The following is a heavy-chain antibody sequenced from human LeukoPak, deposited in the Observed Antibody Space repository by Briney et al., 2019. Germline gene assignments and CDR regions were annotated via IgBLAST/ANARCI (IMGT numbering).Heavy chain of an antibody. CDR2: IDGSGDTI. J-gene: IGHJ6*03. CDR3: ARDSQPSSHHYYDSSGYPYYYYYMDV. CDR1: GFTFSDYS. V-gene: IGHV3-48*03. D-gene: IGHD3-22*01. Sequence: GGSLRLSCAASGFTFSDYSMNWVRQAPGKGLEWVSYIDGSGDTICYADSVKGRFTISRDNAKNSLYLQMNSLRAEDTAVYYCARDSQPSSHHYYDSSGYPYYYYYMDVWGKGTTVTVSS.